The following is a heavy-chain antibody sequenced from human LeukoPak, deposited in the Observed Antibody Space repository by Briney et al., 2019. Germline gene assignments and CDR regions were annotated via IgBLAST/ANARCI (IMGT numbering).Heavy chain of an antibody. CDR3: ARANRDAFDI. V-gene: IGHV4-39*01. Sequence: PETLSLTCTVSGGSISSSSYYWGWIRQPPGKGLEWIGSIYYSGSTYYNPSLKSRVTISVDTSKNQFSLKLSSVTAADTAVYYCARANRDAFDIWGQGTMVTVSS. CDR1: GGSISSSSYY. CDR2: IYYSGST. D-gene: IGHD1-14*01. J-gene: IGHJ3*02.